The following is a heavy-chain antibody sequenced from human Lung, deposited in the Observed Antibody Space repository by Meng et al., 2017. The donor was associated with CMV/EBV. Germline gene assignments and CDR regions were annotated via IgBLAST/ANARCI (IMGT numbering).Heavy chain of an antibody. J-gene: IGHJ4*02. Sequence: SXKISXVVSGFTFSGYEMNWVRLAPGKGLEWVSYISSSGNIKYYADSVKGRFTISRDNARNSLFLQMNSLRVEDTAVYFCAKDAARQYYDSSGYYFDYGGLGTXVTVSS. V-gene: IGHV3-48*03. CDR3: AKDAARQYYDSSGYYFDY. D-gene: IGHD3-22*01. CDR2: ISSSGNIK. CDR1: GFTFSGYE.